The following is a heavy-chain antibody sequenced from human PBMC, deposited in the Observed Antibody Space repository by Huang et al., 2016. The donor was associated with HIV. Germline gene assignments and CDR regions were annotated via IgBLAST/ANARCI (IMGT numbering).Heavy chain of an antibody. CDR1: GYSFASYD. V-gene: IGHV1-8*01. J-gene: IGHJ4*02. Sequence: QVQMVQSGAEVRKPGASVKVSCEASGYSFASYDLNWVRQATGQGLEWMGGMNPNSGNTGYAQKFQGRVTMTRNTAISTAYMELSSLRSEDTAKYFCVRGWYIAALPYFDYWGQGTLVTVSS. CDR2: MNPNSGNT. D-gene: IGHD6-6*01. CDR3: VRGWYIAALPYFDY.